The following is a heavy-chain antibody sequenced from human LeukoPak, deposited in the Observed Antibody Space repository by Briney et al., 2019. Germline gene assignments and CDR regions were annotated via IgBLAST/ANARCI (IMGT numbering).Heavy chain of an antibody. CDR3: ATHNSGSYSHVPY. V-gene: IGHV3-74*01. CDR1: GFTFSSYA. D-gene: IGHD1-26*01. J-gene: IGHJ4*02. CDR2: INSDGSST. Sequence: GGSLRLSCAASGFTFSSYAMSWVRQAPGKGLVWVSRINSDGSSTSYADSVKGRFTISRDNAKNTLYLQMNGLRAEDTAVYYCATHNSGSYSHVPYWGQGTLVTVSS.